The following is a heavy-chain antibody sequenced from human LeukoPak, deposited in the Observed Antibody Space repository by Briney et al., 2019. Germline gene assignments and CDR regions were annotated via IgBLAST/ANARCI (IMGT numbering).Heavy chain of an antibody. CDR2: INPNSGGT. CDR1: GYTFTSYG. CDR3: ARSDDDYGDYDPWTYYMDV. Sequence: GASVKVSCKASGYTFTSYGISWVRQAPGQGLEWMGWINPNSGGTNYAQNFQGRVTMTRDTSISTAYMELSRLRSDDTAVYYCARSDDDYGDYDPWTYYMDVWGKGTTVTISS. D-gene: IGHD4-17*01. J-gene: IGHJ6*03. V-gene: IGHV1-2*02.